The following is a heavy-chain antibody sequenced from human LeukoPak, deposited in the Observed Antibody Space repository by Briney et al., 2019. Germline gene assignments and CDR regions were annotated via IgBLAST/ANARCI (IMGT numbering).Heavy chain of an antibody. CDR3: ARGRVGYCSGGSCLLDY. CDR1: GGSISSSDYY. CDR2: ISYSGST. Sequence: SETLSLTCTVSGGSISSSDYYWGWIRQPPGKGLEWIGSISYSGSTYCHPSLKSRVTISVDTSKNQFSLKLSSVTAADTAVYYCARGRVGYCSGGSCLLDYWGQGTLVTVSS. J-gene: IGHJ4*02. V-gene: IGHV4-39*07. D-gene: IGHD2-15*01.